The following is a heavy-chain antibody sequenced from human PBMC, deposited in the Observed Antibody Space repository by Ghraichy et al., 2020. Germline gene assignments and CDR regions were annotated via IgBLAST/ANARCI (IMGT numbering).Heavy chain of an antibody. Sequence: GGSLRLSCAASGFTFSRYWMSWVRQAPGKGLEWVANIKQDGSEKYYVDSVKGRFTISRDNAKNSLYLQMNSLRAEDTAVYYCARRPYDSSGYYFGTWGQGTLVTVSS. D-gene: IGHD3-22*01. V-gene: IGHV3-7*01. CDR2: IKQDGSEK. CDR3: ARRPYDSSGYYFGT. J-gene: IGHJ4*02. CDR1: GFTFSRYW.